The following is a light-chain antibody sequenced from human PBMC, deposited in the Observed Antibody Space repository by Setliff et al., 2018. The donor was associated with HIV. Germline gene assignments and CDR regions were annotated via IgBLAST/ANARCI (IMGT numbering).Light chain of an antibody. CDR3: QVWDSSSDHDV. CDR1: NIGSKS. V-gene: IGLV3-21*04. Sequence: SYELTQPPSVSVAPGKTARITCGGNNIGSKSVHWHQQKPGQAPVLVIYYDSDRPSGIPERFSGSNSGNTATLTISRVEAGDEADYYCQVWDSSSDHDVFGTGTKVTVL. CDR2: YDS. J-gene: IGLJ1*01.